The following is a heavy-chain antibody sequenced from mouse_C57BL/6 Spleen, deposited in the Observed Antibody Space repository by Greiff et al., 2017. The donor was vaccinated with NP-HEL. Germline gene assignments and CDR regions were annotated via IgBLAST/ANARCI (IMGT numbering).Heavy chain of an antibody. CDR3: AKNYYGSSPRYFDV. V-gene: IGHV2-5*01. Sequence: VKLMESGPGLVQPSQSLSITCTVSGFSLTSYGVHWVRQSPGKGLEWLGVIWRGGSTDYNAAFMSRLSITKDNTKSQVFFKMNSLQADDTAIYYCAKNYYGSSPRYFDVWGTGTTVTVSS. D-gene: IGHD1-1*01. CDR2: IWRGGST. J-gene: IGHJ1*03. CDR1: GFSLTSYG.